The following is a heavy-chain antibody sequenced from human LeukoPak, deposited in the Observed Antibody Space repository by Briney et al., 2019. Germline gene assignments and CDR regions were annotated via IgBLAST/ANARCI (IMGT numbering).Heavy chain of an antibody. J-gene: IGHJ5*02. CDR3: ARDSGWFPTLRRLGPNWFDP. CDR1: GGSFSGYY. V-gene: IGHV4-34*01. CDR2: INHSGST. D-gene: IGHD6-19*01. Sequence: PSETLSLTCAVYGGSFSGYYWSWIRQPPGKGLEWIGEINHSGSTNYNPSLKSRVTISVDTSKNQFSLKLSSVTAADTAVYYCARDSGWFPTLRRLGPNWFDPWGQGTLVTVSS.